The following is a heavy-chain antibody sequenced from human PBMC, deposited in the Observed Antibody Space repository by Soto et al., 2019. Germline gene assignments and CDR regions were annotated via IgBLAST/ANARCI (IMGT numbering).Heavy chain of an antibody. J-gene: IGHJ6*02. V-gene: IGHV3-33*01. CDR2: IWYDGSNK. CDR3: ARDSGIAAAGTPFYYYYGMDV. Sequence: QVQLVESGGGVVQPGRSLRLSCAASGFTFSSYGMHWVRQAPGKGLEWVAVIWYDGSNKYYADSVKGRFTISRDNSKNTLYLRMNGLRAEDTAVYYCARDSGIAAAGTPFYYYYGMDVWGQGTTVTVSS. D-gene: IGHD6-13*01. CDR1: GFTFSSYG.